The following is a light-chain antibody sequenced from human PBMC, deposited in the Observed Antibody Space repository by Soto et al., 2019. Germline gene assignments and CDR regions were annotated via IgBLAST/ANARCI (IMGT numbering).Light chain of an antibody. CDR2: WAS. J-gene: IGKJ4*01. CDR3: QQYYSIPPT. Sequence: DIVMAQSPDSLAVSLGERATINCKSSQSVLYSSNNKNYLTWYQHKPGQPPKLLIYWASTRKSGVPDRFSGSGSGTDFTLTISSLQAEDVAVYYCQQYYSIPPTFGGGTKVDIK. V-gene: IGKV4-1*01. CDR1: QSVLYSSNNKNY.